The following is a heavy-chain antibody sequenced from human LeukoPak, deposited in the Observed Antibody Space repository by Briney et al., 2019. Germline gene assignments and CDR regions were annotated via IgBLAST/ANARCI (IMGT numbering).Heavy chain of an antibody. V-gene: IGHV3-23*01. D-gene: IGHD3-22*01. J-gene: IGHJ4*02. CDR3: AKGSYYDSSGSFYFDY. CDR1: GFTFSSYG. Sequence: PGGSLRLSCAASGFTFSSYGMHWVRQAPGKGLEWVSGISGSGDNTYYADSVKGRFTISRDNSKNTLYVQVNSLGTEDTAAYYCAKGSYYDSSGSFYFDYWGQGTLATVSS. CDR2: ISGSGDNT.